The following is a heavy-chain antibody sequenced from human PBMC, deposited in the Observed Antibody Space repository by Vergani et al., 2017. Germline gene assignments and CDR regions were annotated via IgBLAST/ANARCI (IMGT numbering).Heavy chain of an antibody. Sequence: QPQLQESGPGLVKPSATLSLTCSVSGASIRSSNYYWGWIRQPPGKGLEWIASIYYSGSTYYNPSLKSRVTISVDTSKNQFSLKLISLTAADTAVYFCARHSXVEWLVKLGWIDPWGQGILVTVSS. CDR2: IYYSGST. CDR3: ARHSXVEWLVKLGWIDP. D-gene: IGHD6-19*01. J-gene: IGHJ5*02. V-gene: IGHV4-39*01. CDR1: GASIRSSNYY.